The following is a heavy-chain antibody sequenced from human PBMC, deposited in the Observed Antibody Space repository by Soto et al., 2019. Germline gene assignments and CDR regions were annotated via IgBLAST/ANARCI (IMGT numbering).Heavy chain of an antibody. CDR3: ARYGIGGTTFRGYFDY. CDR1: GSIFRGYG. J-gene: IGHJ4*02. Sequence: QVQLVESGVGVVHPGRSLRLAGSASGSIFRGYGMHWVRQAPGKGLEWGAVIRYDGSNINYADSVMGRFTISRDNSKNTLYLEMNGVRAEDKAVYYCARYGIGGTTFRGYFDYWGQGNLVTVSS. V-gene: IGHV3-33*01. D-gene: IGHD2-15*01. CDR2: IRYDGSNI.